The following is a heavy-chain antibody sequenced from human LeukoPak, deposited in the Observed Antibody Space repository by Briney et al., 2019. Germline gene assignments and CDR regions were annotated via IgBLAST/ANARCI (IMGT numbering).Heavy chain of an antibody. V-gene: IGHV1-2*02. CDR1: GYTFTGYY. CDR3: AKVQSSLWLQTFDY. D-gene: IGHD5-24*01. CDR2: INPNSGDT. J-gene: IGHJ4*02. Sequence: GASVKVSCKASGYTFTGYYMHWVRQAPGQGLEWMGWINPNSGDTKYVQKFQGRVTMTRDTSISTAYMELSRLRSDDTAVYYCAKVQSSLWLQTFDYWGQGTLVTVSS.